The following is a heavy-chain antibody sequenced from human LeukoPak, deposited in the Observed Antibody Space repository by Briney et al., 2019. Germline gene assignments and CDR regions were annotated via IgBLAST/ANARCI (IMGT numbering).Heavy chain of an antibody. V-gene: IGHV4-39*01. CDR2: IYYGGTT. CDR1: GGSISSSSYY. CDR3: ARNLLMGGLNCSDP. J-gene: IGHJ5*02. Sequence: SETLSLTCTVSGGSISSSSYYWGWIRQPPGKGLEWIGNIYYGGTTYHNPSLKSRVTISVDTSKNQFSLKLTSVTAADTAVYYCARNLLMGGLNCSDPWGQGTLVTVSS. D-gene: IGHD2-15*01.